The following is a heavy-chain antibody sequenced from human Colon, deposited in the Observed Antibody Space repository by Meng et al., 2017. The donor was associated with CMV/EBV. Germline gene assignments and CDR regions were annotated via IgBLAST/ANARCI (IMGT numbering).Heavy chain of an antibody. CDR2: ICWDGGTS. CDR1: GFQFNNYA. J-gene: IGHJ5*02. D-gene: IGHD5-18*01. Sequence: GESLKISCAASGFQFNNYAMPWVRQLPGKGLEWVAVICWDGGTSFYGDSVKGRFIISRDNSENSLSLQMNSLRTEDTALYYCARGGKHLWLWGWFDPWGQGTLVTVSS. CDR3: ARGGKHLWLWGWFDP. V-gene: IGHV3-43D*04.